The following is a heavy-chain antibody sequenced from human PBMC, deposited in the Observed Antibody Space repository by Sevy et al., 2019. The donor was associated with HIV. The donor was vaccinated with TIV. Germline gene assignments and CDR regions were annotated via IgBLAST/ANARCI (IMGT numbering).Heavy chain of an antibody. CDR3: ARDESFSMIVVDLDY. J-gene: IGHJ4*02. Sequence: ASVKVSCKASGYTFTNYGITWVLQAPGQGLEWMGWSSAYNGNTNYAQKLQGRVTMTTDTSTSTAYMELRSLRSDDTAVYYCARDESFSMIVVDLDYWGQRTLVTVSS. CDR2: SSAYNGNT. CDR1: GYTFTNYG. D-gene: IGHD3-22*01. V-gene: IGHV1-18*01.